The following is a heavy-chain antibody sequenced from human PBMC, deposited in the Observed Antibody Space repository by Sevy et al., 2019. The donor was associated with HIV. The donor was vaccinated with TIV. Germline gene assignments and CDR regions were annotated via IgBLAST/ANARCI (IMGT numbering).Heavy chain of an antibody. D-gene: IGHD4-17*01. V-gene: IGHV3-30*03. CDR1: GFIFSRYG. J-gene: IGHJ4*02. CDR3: ARSPSDYGDYAVGY. CDR2: ISNDGGNI. Sequence: GGSLRLSCAASGFIFSRYGMHWVRQAPGKGLEWVAVISNDGGNIYYSDSVKGRFTISRDNSKNTLSLQMKSLRTEDTAVYYCARSPSDYGDYAVGYWGQGTLVTVSS.